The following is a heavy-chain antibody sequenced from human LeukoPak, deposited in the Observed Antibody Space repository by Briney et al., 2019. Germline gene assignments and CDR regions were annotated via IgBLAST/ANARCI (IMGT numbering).Heavy chain of an antibody. J-gene: IGHJ4*02. D-gene: IGHD6-19*01. Sequence: PGGSLRLSCAASGFTFSNAWMSWLRQAPGKGLEWVGRIKSKTDGGTADYAAAVKGRFTISRDDSENTLSLQMSSLKTDDTAVYYCTRDREVAGPDSWGQRTLVTVSS. CDR1: GFTFSNAW. V-gene: IGHV3-15*01. CDR3: TRDREVAGPDS. CDR2: IKSKTDGGTA.